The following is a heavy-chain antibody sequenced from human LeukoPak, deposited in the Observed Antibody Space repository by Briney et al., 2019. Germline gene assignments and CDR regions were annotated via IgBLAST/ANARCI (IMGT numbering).Heavy chain of an antibody. V-gene: IGHV1-46*01. J-gene: IGHJ4*02. CDR3: AREKDSSGYFYFVY. CDR1: GYTFTTYY. CDR2: INPSGGST. Sequence: ASVKVSCKASGYTFTTYYIHWVRQAPGQGLEWMGLINPSGGSTSYAQKLQGRLTITRETSTSTDYMELSSLRSEDTAVYYCAREKDSSGYFYFVYWGQGTLVTVSS. D-gene: IGHD3-22*01.